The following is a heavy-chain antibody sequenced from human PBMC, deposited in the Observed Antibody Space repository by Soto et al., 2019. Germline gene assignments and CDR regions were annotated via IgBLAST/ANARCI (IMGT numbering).Heavy chain of an antibody. CDR3: AKGRDTAYYYGMDV. Sequence: AGSLRLSCAASGFTFNNYGMHWVRQAPGRGLEWVAAISYDGSKKYNADSVKGRFTISRDNSKNTLYLQMNSLRPEDTAVYYCAKGRDTAYYYGMDVWGQGTTVTVSS. CDR2: ISYDGSKK. D-gene: IGHD5-18*01. J-gene: IGHJ6*02. V-gene: IGHV3-30*18. CDR1: GFTFNNYG.